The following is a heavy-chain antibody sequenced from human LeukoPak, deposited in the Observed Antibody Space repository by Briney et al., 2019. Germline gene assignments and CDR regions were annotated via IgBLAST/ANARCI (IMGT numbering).Heavy chain of an antibody. D-gene: IGHD6-19*01. CDR3: AVDSSGRFDY. V-gene: IGHV3-23*01. CDR1: GFTFSSYG. J-gene: IGHJ4*02. CDR2: ISGSGTNT. Sequence: GGSLRLSCAASGFTFSSYGMSWVRQAPGKGLEWVSSISGSGTNTYYADSVKDRFTISRDNSKNTLYLQMNSLRAEDTAVYYCAVDSSGRFDYWGQGTLVTVSS.